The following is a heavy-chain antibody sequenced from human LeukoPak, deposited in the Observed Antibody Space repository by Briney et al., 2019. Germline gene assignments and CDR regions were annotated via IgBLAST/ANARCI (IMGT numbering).Heavy chain of an antibody. J-gene: IGHJ5*02. D-gene: IGHD3-10*01. CDR2: IYTSGST. V-gene: IGHV4-4*07. CDR1: GGSISNYY. Sequence: SETLSLTCTVSGGSISNYYWSWIRQPAGKGVEWIGRIYTSGSTYYNPSLKSRVTMSVDRSKNQFSLKLSSVTAADTAVYYCARHGIYYGLGSSYGLPNWFDPWGQGTLVTVSS. CDR3: ARHGIYYGLGSSYGLPNWFDP.